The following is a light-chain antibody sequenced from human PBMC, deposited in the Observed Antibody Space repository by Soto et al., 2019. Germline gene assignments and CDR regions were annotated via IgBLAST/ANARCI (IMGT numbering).Light chain of an antibody. J-gene: IGKJ1*01. CDR3: QQSYTTPWT. Sequence: DIHMTQSPSYMSASVGDRVTRTCRASQSISSFLNWYQQRPGKAPNLLIYAASTLRYGVPSRFRGSESGTEFTLTISSLQPEEFATYFCQQSYTTPWTVGQGTKVDIK. V-gene: IGKV1-39*01. CDR2: AAS. CDR1: QSISSF.